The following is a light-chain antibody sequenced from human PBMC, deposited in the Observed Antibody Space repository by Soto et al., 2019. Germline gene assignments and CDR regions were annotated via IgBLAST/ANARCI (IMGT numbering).Light chain of an antibody. CDR3: QQYYTAPLT. CDR2: WAS. CDR1: QSVLHSSNNKNY. J-gene: IGKJ4*01. V-gene: IGKV4-1*01. Sequence: DIVMTQSPDSLAVSLGERATVNCKSSQSVLHSSNNKNYLAWYQQKPGQPPNLLIYWASTRESGVPDRFSGSGSGTDFTLTISSLQSEDVAVYYCQQYYTAPLTFGGGTKVEI.